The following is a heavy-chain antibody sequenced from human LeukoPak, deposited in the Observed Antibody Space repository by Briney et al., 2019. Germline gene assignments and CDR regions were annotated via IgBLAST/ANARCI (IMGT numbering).Heavy chain of an antibody. J-gene: IGHJ5*02. CDR3: ARGLWFGEYNWFDP. D-gene: IGHD3-10*01. CDR2: IYYSGST. CDR1: GGSISSYY. V-gene: IGHV4-59*08. Sequence: SETLSLTCTVSGGSISSYYWSWIRQPPGKGLEWIGYIYYSGSTYYNPSLKSRVTISVDTSKNQFSLKLSSVTAADTAVYYCARGLWFGEYNWFDPWGQGTLVTVSS.